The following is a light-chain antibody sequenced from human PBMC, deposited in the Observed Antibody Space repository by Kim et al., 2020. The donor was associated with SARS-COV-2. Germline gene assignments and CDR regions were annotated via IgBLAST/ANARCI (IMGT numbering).Light chain of an antibody. J-gene: IGKJ3*01. Sequence: DIQMTQSPSSLSASVGDRVTITCRASQNISRYLNWYQHKPGKAPRFLIYGASILESGVPSRFSGSGSGTEFTLTISSLQPDDFATYYCQQYSTYSFTFGPGTKVDIK. CDR1: QNISRY. CDR3: QQYSTYSFT. CDR2: GAS. V-gene: IGKV1-5*03.